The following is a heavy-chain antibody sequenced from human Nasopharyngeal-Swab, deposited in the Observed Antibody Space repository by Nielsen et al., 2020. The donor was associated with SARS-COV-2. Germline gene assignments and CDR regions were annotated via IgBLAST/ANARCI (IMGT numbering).Heavy chain of an antibody. J-gene: IGHJ6*03. CDR2: ISRNAASI. Sequence: GGSLRLSCAVSGFTFDDYAMHWVRQAPGKGLEWVSSISRNAASIGYAASVKGRFTISRDNAKNSLYLQMSTLRAEDTALYYCAKDSRSSYYDAYYYSMDVWGKGITVTVSS. D-gene: IGHD4-11*01. CDR3: AKDSRSSYYDAYYYSMDV. CDR1: GFTFDDYA. V-gene: IGHV3-9*01.